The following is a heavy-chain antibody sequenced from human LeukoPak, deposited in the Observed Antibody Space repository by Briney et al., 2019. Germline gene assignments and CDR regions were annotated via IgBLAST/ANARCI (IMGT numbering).Heavy chain of an antibody. J-gene: IGHJ5*02. CDR3: ARDSFNYDILTGYSYNWFDP. V-gene: IGHV4-30-2*01. D-gene: IGHD3-9*01. Sequence: SQTLSLTCAVSGGSISSGGYSWNWIRQPPGKGLEWIGYIYHSGSTYYNPSLKSRVTISVDSSKNQFSLKLSSVTAADTAVYYYARDSFNYDILTGYSYNWFDPWGQGTLATVSS. CDR2: IYHSGST. CDR1: GGSISSGGYS.